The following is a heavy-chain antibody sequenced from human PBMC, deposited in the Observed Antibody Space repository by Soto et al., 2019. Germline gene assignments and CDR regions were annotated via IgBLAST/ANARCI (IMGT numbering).Heavy chain of an antibody. J-gene: IGHJ4*02. CDR2: IYYSGST. CDR3: AREDYYGSGNHAGGFDY. V-gene: IGHV4-59*01. D-gene: IGHD3-10*01. Sequence: PSETLSLTCTVSGVSISSYYWSWIRQPPGKGLEWIGYIYYSGSTNYNPSLKSRVTISVDTSKNQFSLKLSSVTAADTAVYYCAREDYYGSGNHAGGFDYWGQGTLVTVS. CDR1: GVSISSYY.